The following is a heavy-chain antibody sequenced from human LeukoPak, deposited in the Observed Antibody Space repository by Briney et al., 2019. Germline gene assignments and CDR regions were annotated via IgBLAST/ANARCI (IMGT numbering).Heavy chain of an antibody. Sequence: SETLSLTCTVSGGSISSYYWSWIRQPPGKGLEWIGYISYSGSTNYNPSLKSQVTMSVDTSKSQLSLSLSSVTAADTAVYYCARDYGGKGDYWGQGSLVTVSS. CDR2: ISYSGST. CDR1: GGSISSYY. V-gene: IGHV4-59*01. J-gene: IGHJ4*02. D-gene: IGHD4-23*01. CDR3: ARDYGGKGDY.